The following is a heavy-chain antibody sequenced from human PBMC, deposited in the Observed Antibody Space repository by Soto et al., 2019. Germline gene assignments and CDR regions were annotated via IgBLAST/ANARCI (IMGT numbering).Heavy chain of an antibody. CDR3: ARDQDAFDI. CDR1: GFTFSYYS. J-gene: IGHJ3*02. Sequence: EVQLVESGGGLVKPGGSLRLSCAASGFTFSYYSMIWVRQAPGKGLEWVSCISSSSSHIYYADSVQGRFTISRDNAKNSLYLQMNSLRVEDTALYYCARDQDAFDIWGRGTEVTVSS. CDR2: ISSSSSHI. V-gene: IGHV3-21*02.